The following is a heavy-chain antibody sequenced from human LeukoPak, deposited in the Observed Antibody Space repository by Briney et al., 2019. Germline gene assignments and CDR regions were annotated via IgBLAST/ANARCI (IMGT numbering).Heavy chain of an antibody. CDR3: ARDWSITMIVVAYYFDY. CDR2: ISYDGSNK. CDR1: GFTFSSYA. D-gene: IGHD3-22*01. Sequence: GGSLRLSCAASGFTFSSYAMHWVRQAPGKGLEWVAVISYDGSNKYYADSVKGRFTISRDNSKNTLYLQMNSLRAEDTAVYYCARDWSITMIVVAYYFDYWGQGTLVTVSS. J-gene: IGHJ4*02. V-gene: IGHV3-30*04.